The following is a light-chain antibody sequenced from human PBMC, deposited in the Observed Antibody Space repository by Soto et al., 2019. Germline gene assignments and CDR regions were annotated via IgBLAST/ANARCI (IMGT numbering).Light chain of an antibody. CDR1: QSISSW. CDR3: QKYNSYSWT. CDR2: DAS. J-gene: IGKJ1*01. V-gene: IGKV1-5*01. Sequence: DIQMTQSPSTLSASVGDRVTITCRASQSISSWLAWYQQKPGKAPKLLIYDASSLESAVPSRISGRGSGTEFTLTISSLQPDGFATYYCQKYNSYSWTFGQGTKVEIK.